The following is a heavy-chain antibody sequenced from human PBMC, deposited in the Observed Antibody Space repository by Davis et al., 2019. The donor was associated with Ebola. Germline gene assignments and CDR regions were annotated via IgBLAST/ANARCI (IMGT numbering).Heavy chain of an antibody. J-gene: IGHJ4*02. D-gene: IGHD4-17*01. CDR1: GFTFSSYA. Sequence: GESLKISCAASGFTFSSYAMHWVRQAPGKGLEYVSAISSNGGSTYYADSVKGRFTISRDNSKNTLYLQMSSLRAEDTAVYYCVKGGSTVTTDWGQGTLVTVSS. CDR2: ISSNGGST. CDR3: VKGGSTVTTD. V-gene: IGHV3-64D*08.